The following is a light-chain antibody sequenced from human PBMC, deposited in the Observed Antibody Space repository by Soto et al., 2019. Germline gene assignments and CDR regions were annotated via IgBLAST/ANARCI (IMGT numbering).Light chain of an antibody. J-gene: IGLJ1*01. CDR1: SSNIGSNT. CDR2: YDN. Sequence: QSVLTQPPSASATPGQRVTISCSGSSSNIGSNTVNWYQQLPGTAPKLLIYYDNLRPSGVPDRISGSKSGTSASLAISGLQSDDEADYYCAAWDDSLNGRVFGTGTKVTVL. CDR3: AAWDDSLNGRV. V-gene: IGLV1-44*01.